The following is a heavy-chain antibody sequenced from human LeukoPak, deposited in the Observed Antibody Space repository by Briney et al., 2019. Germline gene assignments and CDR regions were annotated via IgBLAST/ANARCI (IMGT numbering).Heavy chain of an antibody. V-gene: IGHV1-8*01. CDR2: MNPNSANT. Sequence: GASVKVSCKASGYTFTSYDINWVRQATGQGLEWMGWMNPNSANTGYAQKFQGRVTMTRNTSISTAYMELSSLRSEDTAVYYCARRLSSVTYYYYGMDVWGQGTTVTVSS. CDR1: GYTFTSYD. J-gene: IGHJ6*02. D-gene: IGHD2-21*02. CDR3: ARRLSSVTYYYYGMDV.